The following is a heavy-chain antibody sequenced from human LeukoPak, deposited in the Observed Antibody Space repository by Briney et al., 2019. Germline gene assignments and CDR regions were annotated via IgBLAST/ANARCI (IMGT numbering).Heavy chain of an antibody. CDR1: WPSIISSNNC. J-gene: IGHJ4*02. V-gene: IGHV4-39*07. Sequence: SETPSLTCSVFWPSIISSNNCCGWIRPPPGKGLGLSGSMCYSGSTYYNPSLKSRVTISVDTSKNQFSLKLSSVTAADTAVYYCARDAYYYDSSGYYRVFDYWGQGTLVTVSS. CDR3: ARDAYYYDSSGYYRVFDY. D-gene: IGHD3-22*01. CDR2: MCYSGST.